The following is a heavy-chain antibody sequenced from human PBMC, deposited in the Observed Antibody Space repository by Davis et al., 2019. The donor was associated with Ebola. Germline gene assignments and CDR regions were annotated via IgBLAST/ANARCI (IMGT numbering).Heavy chain of an antibody. D-gene: IGHD5-18*01. V-gene: IGHV4-39*01. CDR1: GGSISSGAYY. Sequence: SETLSLTCAVSGGSISSGAYYWSWIRQHPGKGLEWIGSIYYSGSTYYNTSLKSRVTISVDTSKNQFSLKLSSVTAADTAVYYCARGHTYGSMVYGMDVWGQGTTVTVSS. CDR2: IYYSGST. CDR3: ARGHTYGSMVYGMDV. J-gene: IGHJ6*02.